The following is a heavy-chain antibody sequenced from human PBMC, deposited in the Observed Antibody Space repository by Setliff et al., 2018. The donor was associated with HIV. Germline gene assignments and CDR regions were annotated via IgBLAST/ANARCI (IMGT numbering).Heavy chain of an antibody. CDR2: ISGSNGNT. V-gene: IGHV1-18*04. J-gene: IGHJ6*02. CDR3: ARGRELTTYGSAARYDGTDV. Sequence: ASVKVSCKASGYTFSDYYLHWVRQAPGQAIEWMGWISGSNGNTNYAQKLQGRVTMTTDTSTSTAYMELRSLRSDDTAVYYCARGRELTTYGSAARYDGTDVWGQGTTVTVSS. CDR1: GYTFSDYY. D-gene: IGHD3-10*01.